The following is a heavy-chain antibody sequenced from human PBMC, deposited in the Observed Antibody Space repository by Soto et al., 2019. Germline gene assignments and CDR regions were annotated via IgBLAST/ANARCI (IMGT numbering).Heavy chain of an antibody. D-gene: IGHD4-17*01. CDR3: ARAETTVTTGPYYYYYYMDV. CDR2: ISSSSSTI. CDR1: GFTFSSCS. J-gene: IGHJ6*03. V-gene: IGHV3-48*01. Sequence: GGSLRLSCAASGFTFSSCSMNLVRQAPGKGLEWVSYISSSSSTIYYADSVKGRFTISRGNAKNSLYLQMNSLRAEDTAVYYCARAETTVTTGPYYYYYYMDVWGKGTTVTVSS.